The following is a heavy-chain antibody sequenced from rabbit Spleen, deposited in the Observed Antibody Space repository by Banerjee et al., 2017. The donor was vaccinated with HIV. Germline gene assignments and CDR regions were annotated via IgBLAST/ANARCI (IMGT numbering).Heavy chain of an antibody. J-gene: IGHJ6*01. Sequence: QSLEESGGGLVKPEASLTLTCTASGLSFSSSYYMCWVRQAPGKGLEWIACIAAGVSGTTYYAPWAKGRFTISNPSSTTVTLQMTSLTAADTATYFCARDSGTSFSTYGMDLWGPGTLVTVS. CDR3: ARDSGTSFSTYGMDL. CDR2: IAAGVSGTT. D-gene: IGHD8-1*01. V-gene: IGHV1S40*01. CDR1: GLSFSSSYY.